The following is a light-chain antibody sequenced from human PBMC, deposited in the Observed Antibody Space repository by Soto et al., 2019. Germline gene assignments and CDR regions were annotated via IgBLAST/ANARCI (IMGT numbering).Light chain of an antibody. CDR2: DVS. J-gene: IGLJ1*01. Sequence: QSVLTQPRSVSGSPGQSVTISCTGTSSDVGGYNYVSWYRQHPGKAPKLMIYDVSKRPSGVPDRSSGSKSGNTASLTISGLQAEDEADYYCCSYAGSYTWVFVTGTKLTVL. V-gene: IGLV2-11*01. CDR1: SSDVGGYNY. CDR3: CSYAGSYTWV.